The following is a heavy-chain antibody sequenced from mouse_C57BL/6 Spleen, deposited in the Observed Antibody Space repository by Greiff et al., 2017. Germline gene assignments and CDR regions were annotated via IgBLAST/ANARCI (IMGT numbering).Heavy chain of an antibody. J-gene: IGHJ3*01. D-gene: IGHD2-5*01. CDR2: IDPANGNT. V-gene: IGHV14-3*01. CDR1: GINIKNTY. CDR3: ARSNYVAY. Sequence: EVQLQQSVAELVRPGASVKLSCTASGINIKNTYMHWVQQRPEQGLKWIGRIDPANGNTKYAPKFQGKATITADTSSNTAYLQLSSLTSEDTAIYYCARSNYVAYWGQGTLVTVSA.